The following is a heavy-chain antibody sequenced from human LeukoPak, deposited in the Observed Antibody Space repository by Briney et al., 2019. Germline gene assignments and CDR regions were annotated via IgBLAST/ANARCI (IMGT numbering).Heavy chain of an antibody. CDR3: ARDVPPSAGSYYTFDY. Sequence: GGSLRLSCAASGFTSSSYSMNWVRQAPGKGLEWVSYISSSSSTIYYADSVKGRFTISRDNAKNSLFLQMNSLRDEDTAVYYCARDVPPSAGSYYTFDYWGQGTLVTVSS. CDR1: GFTSSSYS. J-gene: IGHJ4*02. D-gene: IGHD1-26*01. CDR2: ISSSSSTI. V-gene: IGHV3-48*02.